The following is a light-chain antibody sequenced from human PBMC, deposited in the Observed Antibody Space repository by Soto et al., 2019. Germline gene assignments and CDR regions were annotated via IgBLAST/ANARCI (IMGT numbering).Light chain of an antibody. CDR3: QQYNNWGLS. CDR1: ENVGTN. J-gene: IGKJ4*01. CDR2: GSS. V-gene: IGKV3D-15*01. Sequence: IVMTQSPATLSVSPGEGVTLSCRASENVGTNLAWYQQKPGQAPRLLIYGSSTRATCIPATFSGSGSGTEFTLTISRLQSEESAIYYCQQYNNWGLSFGGGTKVEIK.